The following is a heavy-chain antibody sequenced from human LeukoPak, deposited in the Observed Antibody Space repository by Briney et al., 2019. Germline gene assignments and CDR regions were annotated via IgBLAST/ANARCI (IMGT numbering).Heavy chain of an antibody. CDR2: INPNSGGT. V-gene: IGHV1-2*02. J-gene: IGHJ4*02. CDR3: ARGGRPWKFNWKSRFDY. CDR1: GYTFTGHY. Sequence: ASVKVSCKASGYTFTGHYMHWVRQAPGQGLEWMGWINPNSGGTNYAQKFQGRVTMTRDTSISTAYMELSRLRSDDTAVYYCARGGRPWKFNWKSRFDYWGQGTLVTVSS. D-gene: IGHD1-20*01.